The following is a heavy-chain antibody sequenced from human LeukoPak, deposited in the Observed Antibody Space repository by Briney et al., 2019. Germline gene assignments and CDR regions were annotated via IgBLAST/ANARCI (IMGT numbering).Heavy chain of an antibody. CDR3: AGELRFLEWLLPIDY. Sequence: PGGSLRLSCAASGFTFSSYAMSWVRQAPGKGLEWVSTTSDSGSGGSTYYADSVKGRFTISRDNSKNTLYLQMNSLRAEDTAVYYCAGELRFLEWLLPIDYWGQGTLDTVSS. J-gene: IGHJ4*02. V-gene: IGHV3-23*01. D-gene: IGHD3-3*01. CDR2: TSDSGSGGST. CDR1: GFTFSSYA.